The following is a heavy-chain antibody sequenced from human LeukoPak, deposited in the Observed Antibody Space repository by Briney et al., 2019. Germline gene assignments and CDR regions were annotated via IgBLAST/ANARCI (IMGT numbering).Heavy chain of an antibody. D-gene: IGHD2-21*02. CDR1: GGSISSYY. J-gene: IGHJ2*01. Sequence: SETLSLTCTVSGGSISSYYWSWIRQPAGKGLEWIGRIYTSGSTNYNPSLKSRVTMSVDTSKDQFSLKLSSVTAADTAVYYCARDGRIYCGGDCPAYWYFDLWGRGTLVTVSS. CDR2: IYTSGST. CDR3: ARDGRIYCGGDCPAYWYFDL. V-gene: IGHV4-4*07.